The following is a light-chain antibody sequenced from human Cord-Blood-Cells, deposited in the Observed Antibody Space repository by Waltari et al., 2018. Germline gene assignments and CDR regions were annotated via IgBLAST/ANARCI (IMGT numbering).Light chain of an antibody. CDR3: QQRSNWWT. Sequence: EIVLTQSPATLSLSPGERATLSCRASQSVSSYLAWCQQKPGQAPRLLIYDASNRATGIPARFSGSGSGTDFTLTISSLEPEDFAVYYCQQRSNWWTFGQGTKVEIK. V-gene: IGKV3-11*01. J-gene: IGKJ1*01. CDR1: QSVSSY. CDR2: DAS.